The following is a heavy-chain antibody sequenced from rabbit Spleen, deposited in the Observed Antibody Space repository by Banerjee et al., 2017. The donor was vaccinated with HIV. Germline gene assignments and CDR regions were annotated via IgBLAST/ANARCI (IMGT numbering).Heavy chain of an antibody. D-gene: IGHD4-1*01. V-gene: IGHV1S47*01. CDR3: ARDLYSSGWGALSYGMDL. J-gene: IGHJ6*01. CDR2: IHPAFGLR. CDR1: GIDLSNYG. Sequence: ELVESGGGLVQPGESLKLSCKASGIDLSNYGFTWVRQAPGKGPEWIAYIHPAFGLRNYANSVKGRFTISSDNAQNTVFLQMTSLTASDTATYFCARDLYSSGWGALSYGMDLWGPGTLVTVS.